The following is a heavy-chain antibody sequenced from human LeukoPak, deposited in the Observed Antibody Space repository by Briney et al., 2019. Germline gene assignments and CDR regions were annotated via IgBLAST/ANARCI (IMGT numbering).Heavy chain of an antibody. CDR2: IIPILGIA. D-gene: IGHD5-18*01. Sequence: SVKVSCKASGGTFSSYAISWVRQAPGQGLEWMGRIIPILGIANYAQKFQGRVTITADKSTSTAYMELSSLRSEDTAVYYCARVEAPGYSYGHYYFDYWGQGTLVTVPS. J-gene: IGHJ4*02. CDR1: GGTFSSYA. V-gene: IGHV1-69*04. CDR3: ARVEAPGYSYGHYYFDY.